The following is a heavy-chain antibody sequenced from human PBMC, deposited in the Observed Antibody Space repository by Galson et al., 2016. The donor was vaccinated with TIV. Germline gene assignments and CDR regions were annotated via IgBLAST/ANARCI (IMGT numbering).Heavy chain of an antibody. J-gene: IGHJ5*02. Sequence: SLRLSCAASGFTFSNYGMDWVRQAPGKGLEWVAVVSFDGSNKYYADSVKGRFTISRDNSKNTLYLQMNSLTAEDTAVYYCAKEAPYGDYVGQYGSWGQGTLVTVSS. V-gene: IGHV3-30*18. CDR2: VSFDGSNK. CDR1: GFTFSNYG. D-gene: IGHD4-17*01. CDR3: AKEAPYGDYVGQYGS.